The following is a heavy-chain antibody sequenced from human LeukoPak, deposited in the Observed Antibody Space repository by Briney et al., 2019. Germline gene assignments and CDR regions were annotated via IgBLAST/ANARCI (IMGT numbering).Heavy chain of an antibody. J-gene: IGHJ3*02. Sequence: GGPLRLSCAASGFTFSSYSMNWVRQAPGKGLEWVSSISSSSSYIYYADSVKGRFTISRDNAKNSLYLQMNSLRAEDTALYYCAKDTDYDSPGGAFDIWGQGTMVTVSS. CDR2: ISSSSSYI. CDR1: GFTFSSYS. D-gene: IGHD3-22*01. V-gene: IGHV3-21*04. CDR3: AKDTDYDSPGGAFDI.